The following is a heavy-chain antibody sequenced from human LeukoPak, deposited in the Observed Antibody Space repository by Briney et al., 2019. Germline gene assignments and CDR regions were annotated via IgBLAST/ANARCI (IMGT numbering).Heavy chain of an antibody. CDR1: GYTFTSYD. J-gene: IGHJ5*02. V-gene: IGHV1-8*01. CDR2: MNPNSGNT. D-gene: IGHD1-26*01. CDR3: ASLVAATNWFDP. Sequence: ASVKVSCKASGYTFTSYDINWVRQATGQGLEWMGWMNPNSGNTGYAQKFQGRVTMTRDTSISTAYMELSRLRSDDTAVYYCASLVAATNWFDPWGQGTLVTVSS.